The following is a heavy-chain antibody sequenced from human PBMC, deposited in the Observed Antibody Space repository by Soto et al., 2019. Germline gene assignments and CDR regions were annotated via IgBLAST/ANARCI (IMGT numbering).Heavy chain of an antibody. CDR1: GFTFSSYA. CDR2: ISGSGGST. V-gene: IGHV3-23*01. D-gene: IGHD5-12*01. CDR3: AKDRGRGYDWFDS. J-gene: IGHJ5*01. Sequence: EVQLLESGGGLVQPGGSLRLSCAASGFTFSSYAMSWVRQAPGKGLEWVSAISGSGGSTFYADSVKGRFTISRDTSKNPLFLQMNGLRAEDTAVYYCAKDRGRGYDWFDSWGQGTLVTVSS.